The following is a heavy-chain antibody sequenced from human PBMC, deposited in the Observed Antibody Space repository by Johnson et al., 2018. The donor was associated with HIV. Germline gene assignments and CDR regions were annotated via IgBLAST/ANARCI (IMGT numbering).Heavy chain of an antibody. Sequence: QVQLVESGGGVVRPGGSLRLSCAASGFTFHDSYMSWIRQAPGKGLEGLSYISGGGGTMYSADSVKGRFTISRNNANNSLHLQMNSLRFEDTAIYYCARQPDNFWSSDAFDIWGQGTMVTVSS. CDR2: ISGGGGTM. CDR3: ARQPDNFWSSDAFDI. CDR1: GFTFHDSY. V-gene: IGHV3-11*04. D-gene: IGHD3-3*01. J-gene: IGHJ3*02.